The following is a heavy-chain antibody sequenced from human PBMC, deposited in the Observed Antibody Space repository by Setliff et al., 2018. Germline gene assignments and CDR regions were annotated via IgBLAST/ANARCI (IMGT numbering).Heavy chain of an antibody. D-gene: IGHD1-20*01. Sequence: GGSLRLSCAASGFTFSSYSMNWVRQAPGKGLEWVSSISSSSSYIYYADSVKGRFTISRDNAKNSLYLQMNSLRAEDTAFYYCAKVRLPNSYMRSGVESWGQGTLVTVPQ. CDR2: ISSSSSYI. CDR3: AKVRLPNSYMRSGVES. J-gene: IGHJ5*01. CDR1: GFTFSSYS. V-gene: IGHV3-21*04.